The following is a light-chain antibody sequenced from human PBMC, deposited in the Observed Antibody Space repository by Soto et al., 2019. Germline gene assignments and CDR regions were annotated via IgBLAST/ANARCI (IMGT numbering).Light chain of an antibody. V-gene: IGKV1-39*01. Sequence: DIQVTQSPSSLSASVGDRVTITCRTSQSISTYFNWYQQTPGKAPKLLIHGASSLQSGVPSRFSGGGLGTDFTLTINGLQPEDFATYYCQQSYGVPRTFGQGTRVEIK. J-gene: IGKJ1*01. CDR2: GAS. CDR3: QQSYGVPRT. CDR1: QSISTY.